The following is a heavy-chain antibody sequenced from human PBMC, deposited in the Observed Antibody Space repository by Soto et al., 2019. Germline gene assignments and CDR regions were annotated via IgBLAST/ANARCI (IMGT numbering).Heavy chain of an antibody. Sequence: GGSLRLSCAASGFTFSSYGMHWVRQAPGKGLEWVAVIWYDGSNKYYADSVKGRFTISRDNSKNTLYLQMNSLRAEDTAVYYCARDGGVDWSGGSCFYFYGMDVWRQGTTVTV. J-gene: IGHJ6*01. CDR2: IWYDGSNK. V-gene: IGHV3-33*01. CDR1: GFTFSSYG. D-gene: IGHD2-15*01. CDR3: ARDGGVDWSGGSCFYFYGMDV.